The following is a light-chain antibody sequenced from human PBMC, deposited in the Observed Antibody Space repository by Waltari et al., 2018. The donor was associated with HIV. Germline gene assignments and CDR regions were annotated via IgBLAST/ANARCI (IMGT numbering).Light chain of an antibody. CDR3: SSYTNSRTLWV. V-gene: IGLV2-14*03. CDR2: EVR. J-gene: IGLJ3*02. CDR1: NGDIGGYDF. Sequence: LTQPASVSGSPGQSITISCTGTNGDIGGYDFVSWYQQYPGKAPKFIIYEVRNRPSGVSHRFSGSTSGSTASLTSSGLQAEDEATYYCSSYTNSRTLWVFGGGTRLTVL.